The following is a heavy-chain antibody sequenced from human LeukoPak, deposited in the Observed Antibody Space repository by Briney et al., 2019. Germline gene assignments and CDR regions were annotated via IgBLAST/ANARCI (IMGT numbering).Heavy chain of an antibody. CDR1: GGSISSYY. J-gene: IGHJ4*02. Sequence: PSETLSLTCTVSGGSISSYYWSWIRQPPGKGLEWIGSIYYSGSTYYNPSLKSRVTISVDTSKNQFSLKLSSVTAADTAVYYCASYGSGSYYWAAFDYWGQGTLVTVSS. CDR2: IYYSGST. V-gene: IGHV4-59*05. D-gene: IGHD3-10*01. CDR3: ASYGSGSYYWAAFDY.